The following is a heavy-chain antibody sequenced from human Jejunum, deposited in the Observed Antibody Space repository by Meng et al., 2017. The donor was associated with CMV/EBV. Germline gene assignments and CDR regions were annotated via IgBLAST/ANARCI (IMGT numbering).Heavy chain of an antibody. CDR2: ISGSGANT. CDR3: AKGYDSGGYYYSDY. V-gene: IGHV3-23*01. Sequence: EVQLXXXXXGLVXPXXXLRIXXXASGFTFSSYAMNWVRRAPGKGLEWVSAISGSGANTYYADSVKGRFTVSRDNSRNTLNLQMNSLRAEDMAIYYCAKGYDSGGYYYSDYWGQGTLVTVSS. J-gene: IGHJ4*02. CDR1: GFTFSSYA. D-gene: IGHD3-22*01.